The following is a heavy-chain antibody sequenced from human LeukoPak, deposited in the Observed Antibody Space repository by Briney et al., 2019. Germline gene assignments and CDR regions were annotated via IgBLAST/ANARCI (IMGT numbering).Heavy chain of an antibody. CDR1: IFSISSGHY. D-gene: IGHD4-17*01. CDR2: INHSGST. V-gene: IGHV4-38-2*02. J-gene: IGHJ5*02. Sequence: SETLSLTCTVSIFSISSGHYWGWIRQPPGKGLEWIGEINHSGSTNYNPSLKSRVTISVDTSKNQFSLKLSSVTVADTAVYYCARHVTRGFHTVFNWFDPWGQGTLVTVSS. CDR3: ARHVTRGFHTVFNWFDP.